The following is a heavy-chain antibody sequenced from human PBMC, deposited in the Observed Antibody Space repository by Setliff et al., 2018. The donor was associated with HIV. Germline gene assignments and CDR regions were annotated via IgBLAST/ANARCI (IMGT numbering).Heavy chain of an antibody. CDR3: VRGAPRPAYYYYYYMDV. J-gene: IGHJ6*03. V-gene: IGHV4-39*01. Sequence: KTSETLSLTCNVSGDSISGNSFFWGWIRQPPGKGLEWIGSMHYRGTTSYNPSLKSRVTIFVDTSKNQFSLKLSSVTATDTAVYYCVRGAPRPAYYYYYYMDVWGKGTTVTVSS. CDR1: GDSISGNSFF. CDR2: MHYRGTT. D-gene: IGHD6-6*01.